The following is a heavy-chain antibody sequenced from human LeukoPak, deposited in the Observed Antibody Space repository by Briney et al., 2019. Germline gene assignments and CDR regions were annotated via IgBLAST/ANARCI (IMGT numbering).Heavy chain of an antibody. V-gene: IGHV4-39*07. CDR2: IYYSGTT. CDR1: GGSITSSLYF. D-gene: IGHD3-3*01. Sequence: SETLSLTCSISGGSITSSLYFWGWIRQPPGKGLEWIGNIYYSGTTYYKPSFNSRVTISVDTSKNQFSLKLSSVTAADTAAYYCARFGYYDFWSGYYHWGQGTLVTVSS. CDR3: ARFGYYDFWSGYYH. J-gene: IGHJ5*02.